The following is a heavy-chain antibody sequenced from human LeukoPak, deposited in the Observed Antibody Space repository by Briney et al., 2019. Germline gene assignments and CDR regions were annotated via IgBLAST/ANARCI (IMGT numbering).Heavy chain of an antibody. D-gene: IGHD2-15*01. Sequence: GGSLRLSCEASGFSFSSHWMDWVRQAPGKGLEWVANIKNDGSEKYFVDSVKGRFTISRDNAKGSLYLQMNNLRAEDTAVYYCARGGSSGGRPGYWGQGTLVTVSS. CDR3: ARGGSSGGRPGY. J-gene: IGHJ4*02. V-gene: IGHV3-7*02. CDR1: GFSFSSHW. CDR2: IKNDGSEK.